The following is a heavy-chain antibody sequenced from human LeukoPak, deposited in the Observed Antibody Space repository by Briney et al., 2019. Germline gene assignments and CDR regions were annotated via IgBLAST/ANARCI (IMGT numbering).Heavy chain of an antibody. CDR3: AKQSVVVPAALGAFDI. D-gene: IGHD2-2*01. CDR2: IRYEGSNK. Sequence: GGSLRLSCAASGFTFSSYGMHWVRQAPGKGLEWVAFIRYEGSNKYYADSVEGRFTISRDNSKNTLYLQMNSLRAEDTAVYYCAKQSVVVPAALGAFDIWGQGTMVTVSS. CDR1: GFTFSSYG. J-gene: IGHJ3*02. V-gene: IGHV3-30*02.